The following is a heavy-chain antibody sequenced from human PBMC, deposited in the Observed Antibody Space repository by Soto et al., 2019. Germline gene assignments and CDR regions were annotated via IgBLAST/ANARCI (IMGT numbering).Heavy chain of an antibody. CDR3: ATDLRELLSFDY. CDR1: GYSLTELS. J-gene: IGHJ4*02. Sequence: GASVKVSCKVSGYSLTELSMHWVRQAPGKGLEWMGGFDPEDGETIYAQKFQGRVTMTEDTSTDTAYMELSSLRSEDTAVYYCATDLRELLSFDYWGQGTLVTVSS. V-gene: IGHV1-24*01. D-gene: IGHD2-2*01. CDR2: FDPEDGET.